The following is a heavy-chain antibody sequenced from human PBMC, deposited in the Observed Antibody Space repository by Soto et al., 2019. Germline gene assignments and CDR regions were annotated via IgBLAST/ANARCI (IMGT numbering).Heavy chain of an antibody. CDR2: IYYSGST. CDR3: ARTLSASGPKGAFGI. CDR1: GGSISNYY. Sequence: SETLSLTCTVSGGSISNYYWSWMRQPPGKGLEWIGSIYYSGSTTYNPSLKSRVTISVDTSKNQFSLRLSSVTAADTAVYYCARTLSASGPKGAFGIWGQGAMVTVSS. V-gene: IGHV4-59*01. D-gene: IGHD2-15*01. J-gene: IGHJ3*02.